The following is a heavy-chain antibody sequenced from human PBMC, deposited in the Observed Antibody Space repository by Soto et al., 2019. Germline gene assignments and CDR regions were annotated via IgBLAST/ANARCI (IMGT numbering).Heavy chain of an antibody. J-gene: IGHJ5*02. D-gene: IGHD6-13*01. CDR3: ASTSIAAAGKAYNWFDP. CDR1: GYSFTNYW. V-gene: IGHV5-51*01. Sequence: PGECLKISCKGSGYSFTNYWIGWVRQMPGKGLEWMGIIYPGDSDTRYSPSFQGQVTISADKSISTAYLQWSSLKASDTAMYYCASTSIAAAGKAYNWFDPWGQGSLVTVSS. CDR2: IYPGDSDT.